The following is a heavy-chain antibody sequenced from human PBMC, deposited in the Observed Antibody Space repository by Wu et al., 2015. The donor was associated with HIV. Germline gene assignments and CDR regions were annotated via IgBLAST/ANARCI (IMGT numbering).Heavy chain of an antibody. D-gene: IGHD3-16*01. CDR3: AKTYAKGVGEQEVPWDFFDN. CDR1: GGTFSSYV. J-gene: IGHJ4*01. CDR2: IIPLFRTA. Sequence: QVQLVQSGAEVKKPGSSVKVSCTGSGGTFSSYVTAWVRQAPGQGLEWMGGIIPLFRTANYSPKFQGRLTITTDESMTTAYMDLRSLRSDDTAVYYCAKTYAKGVGEQEVPWDFFDNWGLGTLVTVSS. V-gene: IGHV1-69*05.